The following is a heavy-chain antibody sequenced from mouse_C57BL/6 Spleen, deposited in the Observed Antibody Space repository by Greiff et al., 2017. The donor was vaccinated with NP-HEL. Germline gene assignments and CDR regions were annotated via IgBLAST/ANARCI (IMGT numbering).Heavy chain of an antibody. Sequence: QVQLQQPGAELVRPGSSVKLSCKASGYTFTSYWMHWVKQRPIQGLEWIGNIDPSDSETHYNQKFKDKATLTVDKSSSTAYMQLSSLTSENSAVYYCAIPQTAQAWGFAYWGQGTLVTVSA. CDR1: GYTFTSYW. D-gene: IGHD3-2*02. V-gene: IGHV1-52*01. CDR3: AIPQTAQAWGFAY. J-gene: IGHJ3*01. CDR2: IDPSDSET.